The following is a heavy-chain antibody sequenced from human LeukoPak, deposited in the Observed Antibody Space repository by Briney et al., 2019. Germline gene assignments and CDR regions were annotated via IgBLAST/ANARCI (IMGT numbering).Heavy chain of an antibody. V-gene: IGHV3-21*01. CDR1: GFAFSSYS. CDR2: ISSSSSYI. CDR3: ARDLGSGWQHFDY. Sequence: PGGSLRLSCAASGFAFSSYSMNWVRQAPGKGLEWVSSISSSSSYIYYADSVKGRFTISRDNAKNSLYLQMNSLRAEDTAVYYCARDLGSGWQHFDYWGQGTLVTVSS. J-gene: IGHJ4*02. D-gene: IGHD6-19*01.